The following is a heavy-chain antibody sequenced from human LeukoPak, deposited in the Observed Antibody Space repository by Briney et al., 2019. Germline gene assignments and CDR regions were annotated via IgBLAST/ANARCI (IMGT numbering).Heavy chain of an antibody. CDR1: GFTFSSRG. D-gene: IGHD3-22*01. V-gene: IGHV3-33*01. CDR3: ARGVLYYDSSGYHDY. J-gene: IGHJ4*02. Sequence: PGRSLRPSCAASGFTFSSRGMHWVLQAPGKGLEWVAVIWYDGSNKYYADSVKGRFTISRDNSKNTLYLQMNSLRAEDTAVYYCARGVLYYDSSGYHDYWGQGTLVTVSS. CDR2: IWYDGSNK.